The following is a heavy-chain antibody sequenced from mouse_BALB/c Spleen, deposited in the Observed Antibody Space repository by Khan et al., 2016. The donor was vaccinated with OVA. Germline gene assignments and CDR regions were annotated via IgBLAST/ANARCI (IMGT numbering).Heavy chain of an antibody. Sequence: VQLKEAVPELVKPGASVKISCKTSGYTFTDYNIHWLKQSHGKSLEWVGSIFPYNGDTCYNQKFKSKASLTVDTSSTTSYIELRSLKSEDSAVYFCARERAYYGNYFDYWGQGTTLTVSS. V-gene: IGHV1S29*02. J-gene: IGHJ2*01. D-gene: IGHD2-10*01. CDR2: IFPYNGDT. CDR3: ARERAYYGNYFDY. CDR1: GYTFTDYN.